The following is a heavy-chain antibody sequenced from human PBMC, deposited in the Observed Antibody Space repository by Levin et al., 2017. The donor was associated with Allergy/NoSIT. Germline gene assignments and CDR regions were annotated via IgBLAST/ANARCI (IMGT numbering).Heavy chain of an antibody. J-gene: IGHJ4*02. D-gene: IGHD1-7*01. CDR1: VVSISTYY. CDR2: IHYSGSS. V-gene: IGHV4-59*01. CDR3: ARGANWNYFIFGD. Sequence: SQTLSLTCTVSVVSISTYYWNWIRQPPGKGLEWIAYIHYSGSSNYNPSLKSRVTISLDTSKNQFSLKLTSVTAADTAVYYCARGANWNYFIFGDWGQGTLATVSS.